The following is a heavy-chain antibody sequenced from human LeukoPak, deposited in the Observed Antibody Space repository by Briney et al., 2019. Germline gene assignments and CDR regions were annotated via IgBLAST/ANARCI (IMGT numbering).Heavy chain of an antibody. J-gene: IGHJ4*02. CDR2: ISTSAGST. Sequence: SGGSLRLSCAASGFTFSSYAMSWVRRAPGKGLEWVSAISTSAGSTCYADSVKGRFTISRDNSKNTLYLQMNSLRAEDTAVYYCAKELLTTAYSASDFWGQGTLVTVSS. CDR3: AKELLTTAYSASDF. V-gene: IGHV3-23*01. CDR1: GFTFSSYA. D-gene: IGHD4/OR15-4a*01.